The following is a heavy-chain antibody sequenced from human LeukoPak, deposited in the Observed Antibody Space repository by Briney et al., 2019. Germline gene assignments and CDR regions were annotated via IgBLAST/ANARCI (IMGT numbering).Heavy chain of an antibody. CDR1: GYSISSGYY. V-gene: IGHV4-38-2*02. D-gene: IGHD3-3*01. J-gene: IGHJ4*02. CDR2: IFHSGST. CDR3: ARVNDFWSGYYTERGGFDY. Sequence: SETLSLTCTVSGYSISSGYYWGWIRLPPGKGLEWIGNIFHSGSTYYNPSLKSRVTISVDTSKNQFSLKLSSVTAADTAVYYCARVNDFWSGYYTERGGFDYWGQGTLVTVSS.